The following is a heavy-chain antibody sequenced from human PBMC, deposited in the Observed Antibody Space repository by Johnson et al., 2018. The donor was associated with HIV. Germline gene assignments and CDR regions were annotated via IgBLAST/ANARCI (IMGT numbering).Heavy chain of an antibody. CDR3: ATDYNFWSGRPDSFDV. Sequence: VQLVESGGALVQPGGYLRLSCAASGFTFSSWPMHWVRQAPGKGLESVSRITGSGDTYYVNSVKGRFTISRDNSKSTLYLQMDSLRAEDTAVYYCATDYNFWSGRPDSFDVWGQGTMVSVSS. V-gene: IGHV3-64*01. CDR1: GFTFSSWP. D-gene: IGHD3-3*01. J-gene: IGHJ3*01. CDR2: ITGSGDT.